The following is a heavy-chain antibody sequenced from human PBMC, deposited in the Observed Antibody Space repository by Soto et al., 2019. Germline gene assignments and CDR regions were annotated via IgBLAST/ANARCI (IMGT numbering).Heavy chain of an antibody. CDR3: XXXRTYFGDY. CDR1: GYTFTSYD. CDR2: MNPNSGNT. V-gene: IGHV1-8*01. Sequence: QVQLVQSGAEVKKPGASVKVSCKASGYTFTSYDINWVRQATGQGLEWMGWMNPNSGNTGYAQKFQGRVTMTRNTXXSXXXXXXXXXXXEDTAXXXXXXXRTYFGDYWGQGTLVTVSS. J-gene: IGHJ4*02. D-gene: IGHD3-9*01.